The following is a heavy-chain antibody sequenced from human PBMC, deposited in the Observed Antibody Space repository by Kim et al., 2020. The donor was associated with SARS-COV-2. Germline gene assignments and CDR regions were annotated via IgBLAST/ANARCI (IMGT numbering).Heavy chain of an antibody. D-gene: IGHD3-3*01. J-gene: IGHJ6*03. Sequence: GGSLRLSCAVSGFTFSSYWMSWVRQAPGKGLEWVANIKQDGSEKYYVDSVKGRFTISRDNAKNSLYLQMNSLRAEDTAVYYCARGGGDGTIFGVVITYYYMDVWGKGTTVTVSS. CDR1: GFTFSSYW. CDR2: IKQDGSEK. CDR3: ARGGGDGTIFGVVITYYYMDV. V-gene: IGHV3-7*01.